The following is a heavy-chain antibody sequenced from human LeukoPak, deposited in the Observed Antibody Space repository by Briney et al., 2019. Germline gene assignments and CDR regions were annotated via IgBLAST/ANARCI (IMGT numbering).Heavy chain of an antibody. CDR3: ARVRQPSLRNYFDL. V-gene: IGHV3-48*01. CDR1: GFSFTLNS. J-gene: IGHJ4*02. D-gene: IGHD6-13*01. CDR2: ISFSSNTI. Sequence: GGSLRLSCTSSGFSFTLNSMTWVRQAPGKGLEWISYISFSSNTIYYADSVEGRFTISRDNVNNALFLQMNNLRPEDTAIYYCARVRQPSLRNYFDLWGQGTRVTVSS.